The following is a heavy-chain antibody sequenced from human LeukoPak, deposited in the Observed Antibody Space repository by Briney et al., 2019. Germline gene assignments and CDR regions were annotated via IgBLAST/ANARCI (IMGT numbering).Heavy chain of an antibody. CDR2: INHSGST. CDR3: ASFAARRKFDY. V-gene: IGHV4-34*01. Sequence: SETLSLTCAVYGGSFSGYYWSWIRQPPGKGLEWIGEINHSGSTNYNPSLKSRVTISVDTSKNQFSLKLSSVTAADTAVYYCASFAARRKFDYWGQGTLVTVS. J-gene: IGHJ4*02. D-gene: IGHD6-6*01. CDR1: GGSFSGYY.